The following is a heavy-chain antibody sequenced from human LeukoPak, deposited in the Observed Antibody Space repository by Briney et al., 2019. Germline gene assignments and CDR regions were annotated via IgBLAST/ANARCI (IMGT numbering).Heavy chain of an antibody. CDR3: ARRDSGSYSYFDY. CDR1: GGSISSYY. D-gene: IGHD1-26*01. CDR2: IYSSGST. J-gene: IGHJ4*02. Sequence: KASETPSLTCTVSGGSISSYYWSWIRQPPGKGLEWIGYIYSSGSTNYNPSLKSRVTISVDTSKNQFSLRLSSVTAADTAVYYCARRDSGSYSYFDYWGQGTLVTVSS. V-gene: IGHV4-4*09.